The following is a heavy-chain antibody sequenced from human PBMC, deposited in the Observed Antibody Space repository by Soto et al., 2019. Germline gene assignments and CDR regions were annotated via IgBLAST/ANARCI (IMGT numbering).Heavy chain of an antibody. V-gene: IGHV3-21*01. D-gene: IGHD6-19*01. CDR1: GFTFSSYS. Sequence: EVQLAESGGGLVKPGGSLRLSCAASGFTFSSYSMNWVRQAPGKGLEWVSSISSSSSYIYYADSVKGRFTISRDNAKNSLYLQMNSLRAEDTAVYYCARDSGYSSGWRSYWGQGTLVTVSS. CDR2: ISSSSSYI. J-gene: IGHJ4*02. CDR3: ARDSGYSSGWRSY.